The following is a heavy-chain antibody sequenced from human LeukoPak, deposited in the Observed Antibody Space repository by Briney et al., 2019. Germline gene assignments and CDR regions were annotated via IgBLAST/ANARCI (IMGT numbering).Heavy chain of an antibody. Sequence: ASVKVSCKASGYTFTGYYMHWVRQAPGQGLEWMGWINPNSGGTNYAQKFQGRVTMTRDTSISTAYVELSRLRSDDTAVYYCARVIVGATSSWFDPWGQGTLVTVSS. CDR1: GYTFTGYY. V-gene: IGHV1-2*02. J-gene: IGHJ5*02. D-gene: IGHD1-26*01. CDR2: INPNSGGT. CDR3: ARVIVGATSSWFDP.